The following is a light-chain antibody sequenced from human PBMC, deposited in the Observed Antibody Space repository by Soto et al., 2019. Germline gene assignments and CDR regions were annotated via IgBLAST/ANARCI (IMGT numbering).Light chain of an antibody. Sequence: DIQMTQSPSSVSASVGDRVTITCRASQGISNWLAWYQQKPGKAPKLLIYAASSLQGGVPSRFSGSGFGTDFTLTISSLQPEDFATYYCQQANSFPLTFGGGTKVELK. CDR2: AAS. CDR3: QQANSFPLT. J-gene: IGKJ4*01. CDR1: QGISNW. V-gene: IGKV1-12*01.